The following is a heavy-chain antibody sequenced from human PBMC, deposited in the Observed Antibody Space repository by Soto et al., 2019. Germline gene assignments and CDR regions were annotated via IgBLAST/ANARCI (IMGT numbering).Heavy chain of an antibody. J-gene: IGHJ4*02. D-gene: IGHD3-22*01. V-gene: IGHV4-30-2*01. CDR1: GGSISSGGYS. CDR3: ARVGEYDSSGYPYYFDY. CDR2: IYHSGST. Sequence: PSETLSLTCAVSGGSISSGGYSWSWIRQPPGKGLEWIGYIYHSGSTYYNPSLKSRVTISVDRSKNQFSLKLSSVTAADTAVYYCARVGEYDSSGYPYYFDYWGQGTLVTVSS.